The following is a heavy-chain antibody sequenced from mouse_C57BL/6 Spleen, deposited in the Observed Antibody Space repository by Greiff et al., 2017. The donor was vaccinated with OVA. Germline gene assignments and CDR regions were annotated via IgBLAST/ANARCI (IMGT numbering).Heavy chain of an antibody. CDR3: ARRNSYFDY. V-gene: IGHV1-26*01. J-gene: IGHJ2*01. CDR2: INPNNGGT. Sequence: EVQLQQSGPELVKPGASVKISCKASGYTFTDYYMNWVKQSHGKSLEWIGDINPNNGGTSYNQKFKGKATLTVDKSSSTAYMELRSLTSEDSAVYYCARRNSYFDYWGQGTTLTVSS. CDR1: GYTFTDYY.